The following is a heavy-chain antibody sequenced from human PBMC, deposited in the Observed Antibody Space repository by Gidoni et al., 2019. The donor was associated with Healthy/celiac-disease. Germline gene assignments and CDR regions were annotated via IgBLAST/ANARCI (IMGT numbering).Heavy chain of an antibody. CDR3: ARGANSSSWYMGHHYFDY. CDR1: GSTFSSDA. J-gene: IGHJ4*02. V-gene: IGHV3-30-3*01. Sequence: QVQLVESGGGVVQPGRSLRLSCAAAGSTFSSDARHWVRQAPGKGLEWVAVISYDGSNKYDADSVKGRFTISRDNSKNTLYLQMNSLRAEDTAVYYCARGANSSSWYMGHHYFDYWGQGTLVTVSS. CDR2: ISYDGSNK. D-gene: IGHD6-13*01.